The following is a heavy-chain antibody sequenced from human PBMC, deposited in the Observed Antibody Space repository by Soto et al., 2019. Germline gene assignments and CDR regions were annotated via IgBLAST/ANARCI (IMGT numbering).Heavy chain of an antibody. D-gene: IGHD4-17*01. Sequence: SETLSLTCAVYGGSFSGYYWSWIRQPPGKGLEWIGEINHSGGTNYNPSLKSRVTISVDTSKNQFSLKLSSVTAADTAVYYCARDTKILRPFDYWGQGTLVTVSS. V-gene: IGHV4-34*01. CDR3: ARDTKILRPFDY. J-gene: IGHJ4*02. CDR1: GGSFSGYY. CDR2: INHSGGT.